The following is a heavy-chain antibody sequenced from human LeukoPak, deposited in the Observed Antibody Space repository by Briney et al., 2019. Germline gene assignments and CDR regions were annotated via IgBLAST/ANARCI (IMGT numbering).Heavy chain of an antibody. CDR3: TKAHGSGSYSPFDS. D-gene: IGHD3-10*01. J-gene: IGHJ4*02. CDR1: GFTFSNYA. CDR2: ISGSGGST. V-gene: IGHV3-23*01. Sequence: PGGSLRLSCAASGFTFSNYAVSWVRQAPGKGLEWVSAISGSGGSTYYADSVKGRFTISRDNSKNTLYLQMNSLRAEDTAVYYCTKAHGSGSYSPFDSWGQGTLVTVSS.